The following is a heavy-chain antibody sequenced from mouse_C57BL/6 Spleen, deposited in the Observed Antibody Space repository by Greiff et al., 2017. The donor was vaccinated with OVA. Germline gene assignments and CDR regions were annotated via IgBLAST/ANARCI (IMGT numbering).Heavy chain of an antibody. CDR2: IYPRDGST. V-gene: IGHV1-85*01. Sequence: VQLQQSGAELMKPGASVKLSCKATGYTFTGYWIEWVKQRPGQGLEWIGWIYPRDGSTKYNEKFKGKATLTVDTSSSTAYMELHSLTSEDSAVYFCARYWEGFDYWGQGTTLTVSS. CDR3: ARYWEGFDY. J-gene: IGHJ2*01. CDR1: GYTFTGYW. D-gene: IGHD4-1*01.